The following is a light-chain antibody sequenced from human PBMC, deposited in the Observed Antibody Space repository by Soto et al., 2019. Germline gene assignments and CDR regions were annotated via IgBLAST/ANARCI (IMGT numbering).Light chain of an antibody. Sequence: DIQLTQSPSFLSASIGDRVTITCRASQGISSYLAWYQQKPGKAPNLLIYAAFTLQGGVPSRFSGSGSGTEFTLTISCLQPEDFATYYCQQVSTYPITFGQGTRLEIK. CDR1: QGISSY. CDR2: AAF. J-gene: IGKJ5*01. V-gene: IGKV1-9*01. CDR3: QQVSTYPIT.